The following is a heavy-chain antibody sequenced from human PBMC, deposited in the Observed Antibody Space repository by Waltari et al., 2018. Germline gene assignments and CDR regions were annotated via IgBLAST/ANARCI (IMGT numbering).Heavy chain of an antibody. CDR3: GTLEDVAS. CDR1: GFTFTAYW. V-gene: IGHV3-74*01. CDR2: GKPDGTTK. Sequence: EVQVVESGGGLVQPGESLTLSCRVSGFTFTAYWMHWVRQVPGKGLEWVSGGKPDGTTKNYADSVRGRGTISRDNARNTVHLQLNSLRVEDTAVYYCGTLEDVASWGRGALVTVSS. J-gene: IGHJ4*02. D-gene: IGHD3-16*01.